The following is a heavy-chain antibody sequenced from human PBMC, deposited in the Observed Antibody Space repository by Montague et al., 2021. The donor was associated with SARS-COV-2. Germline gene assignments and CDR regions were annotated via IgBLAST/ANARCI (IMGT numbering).Heavy chain of an antibody. J-gene: IGHJ6*02. CDR2: IYYTGST. CDR1: GGSMINNY. CDR3: ARGGGRLQYSYYYGMDV. D-gene: IGHD5-12*01. Sequence: SETLSLTCSVSGGSMINNYWSWIRQPPGKGLEWMGHIYYTGSTDXNPFLESRATLSIDTSKDEFSLKLTSVTAADTAVYYCARGGGRLQYSYYYGMDVWGQGTTVTVSS. V-gene: IGHV4-59*01.